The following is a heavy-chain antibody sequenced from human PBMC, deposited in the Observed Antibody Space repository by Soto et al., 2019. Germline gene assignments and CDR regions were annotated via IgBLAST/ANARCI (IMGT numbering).Heavy chain of an antibody. Sequence: EVQLVESGGGLVKPGGSLRLSCAASGFTFSSYSMNWVRQAPGKGLEWVSSISSSSSYIYYADSVKGLFTISRDNAKNSLYLQMNSLRAEDTAVYYCARVERAYCGGDCYDYWGQGTLVTVSS. CDR1: GFTFSSYS. CDR2: ISSSSSYI. J-gene: IGHJ4*02. D-gene: IGHD2-21*01. V-gene: IGHV3-21*01. CDR3: ARVERAYCGGDCYDY.